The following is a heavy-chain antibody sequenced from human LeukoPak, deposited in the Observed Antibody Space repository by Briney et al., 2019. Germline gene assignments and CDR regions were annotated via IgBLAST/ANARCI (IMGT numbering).Heavy chain of an antibody. CDR1: GGSNSSGGYY. V-gene: IGHV4-31*03. D-gene: IGHD3-22*01. J-gene: IGHJ4*02. CDR2: IYYSGST. Sequence: PSQTLSLTCTVSGGSNSSGGYYWSWIRQHPGKGLEWIGYIYYSGSTYYNPSLKSRVTISVDTSKNQFSLKLSSVTAADTAVYYCARDYYDSSGRYFDYWGQGTLVTVSS. CDR3: ARDYYDSSGRYFDY.